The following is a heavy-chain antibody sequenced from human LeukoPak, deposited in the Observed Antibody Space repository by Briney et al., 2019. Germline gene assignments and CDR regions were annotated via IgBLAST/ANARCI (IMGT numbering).Heavy chain of an antibody. J-gene: IGHJ3*02. CDR2: ISWNSGGI. CDR3: AKDITPSGSYPAFDI. D-gene: IGHD1-26*01. Sequence: GGSLRLSCAASGFTFSSYSMNWVRQAPGKGLEWVSGISWNSGGIGYADSVKGRFTISRDNAKNSLYLQMNSLRAEDTALYYCAKDITPSGSYPAFDIWGQGTMVTVSS. V-gene: IGHV3-9*01. CDR1: GFTFSSYS.